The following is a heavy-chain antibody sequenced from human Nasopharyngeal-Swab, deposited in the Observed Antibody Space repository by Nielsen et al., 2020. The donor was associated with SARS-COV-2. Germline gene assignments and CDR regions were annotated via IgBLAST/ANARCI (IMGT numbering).Heavy chain of an antibody. J-gene: IGHJ4*02. Sequence: WIRQPPGKGLEWIGSIYYSGSTHYNPSLKSRVTISVDTSKNQFSLKLSSVTAADTAVYYCARPQWELLTFDYWGQGTLVTVSS. V-gene: IGHV4-39*01. D-gene: IGHD1-26*01. CDR3: ARPQWELLTFDY. CDR2: IYYSGST.